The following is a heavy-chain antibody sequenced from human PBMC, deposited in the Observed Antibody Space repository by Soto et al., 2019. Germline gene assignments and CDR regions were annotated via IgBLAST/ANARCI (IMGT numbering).Heavy chain of an antibody. V-gene: IGHV4-31*03. D-gene: IGHD2-21*01. Sequence: SETLSLTCTVSGGSISSGGYYWSWIRQHPGKGLEWIGYIYYSGSTYYNPSLKSRVTISVDTSKNQFSLKLSSVTAADTAVYYCARDCVVGDYYYGMDVWGQGTTVTVSS. J-gene: IGHJ6*02. CDR3: ARDCVVGDYYYGMDV. CDR1: GGSISSGGYY. CDR2: IYYSGST.